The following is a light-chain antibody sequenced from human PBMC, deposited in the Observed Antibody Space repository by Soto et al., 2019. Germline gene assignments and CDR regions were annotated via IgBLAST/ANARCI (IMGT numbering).Light chain of an antibody. J-gene: IGKJ2*01. CDR1: QDVGNH. V-gene: IGKV1-39*01. Sequence: DNQMTQSPSSLSASVGDRVTITCQASQDVGNHLNWYQHKPGKAPKLLIHDAGDLETGAPARFSGSGSGTDFTLTISSLQPEDFATYYCQQSYSTPRTFGQGTKLEIK. CDR3: QQSYSTPRT. CDR2: DAG.